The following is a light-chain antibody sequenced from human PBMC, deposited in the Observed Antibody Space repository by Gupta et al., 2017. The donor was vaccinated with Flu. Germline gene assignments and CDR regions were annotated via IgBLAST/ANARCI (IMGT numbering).Light chain of an antibody. V-gene: IGKV3-15*01. CDR3: QQYNNWPLT. CDR2: GAS. CDR1: QSVSSN. Sequence: EIVMTQSPATLSVSPGERATLSCRASQSVSSNLAWYQQTPGQAPRLLIYGASTRATGIPARFSGSGSGTEFTLTISSLQSEDFAVYYCQQYNNWPLTFGGGTKVEI. J-gene: IGKJ4*01.